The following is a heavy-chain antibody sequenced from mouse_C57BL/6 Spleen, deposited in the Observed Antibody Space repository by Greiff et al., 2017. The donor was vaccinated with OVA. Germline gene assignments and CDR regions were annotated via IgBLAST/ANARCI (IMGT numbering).Heavy chain of an antibody. J-gene: IGHJ4*01. V-gene: IGHV1-50*01. Sequence: VQLQQPGAELVKPGASVKLSCKASGYTFTSYWMQWVKQRPGQGLEWIGEIDPSDSYTNYNQKFKGKATLTVDTSSSTAYMQLSSLTSEDSAVYYCARGSWDAAYAMDYWGQGTSVTVSS. D-gene: IGHD4-1*01. CDR3: ARGSWDAAYAMDY. CDR2: IDPSDSYT. CDR1: GYTFTSYW.